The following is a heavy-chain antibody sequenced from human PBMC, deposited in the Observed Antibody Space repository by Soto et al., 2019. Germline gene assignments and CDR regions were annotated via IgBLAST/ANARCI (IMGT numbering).Heavy chain of an antibody. V-gene: IGHV3-21*01. CDR2: ISSSSSYI. CDR1: GFTFSSYS. D-gene: IGHD2-2*01. CDR3: ARDLLAPVTRGVY. J-gene: IGHJ4*02. Sequence: EVQLVESGGGLVQPGGSLRLSCAASGFTFSSYSMNWVRQAPGKGLEWVSSISSSSSYIYYADSVKGRFTISRDNAKNSLYLQMNSLRAEDTAVYYCARDLLAPVTRGVYWGQGTLVTVSS.